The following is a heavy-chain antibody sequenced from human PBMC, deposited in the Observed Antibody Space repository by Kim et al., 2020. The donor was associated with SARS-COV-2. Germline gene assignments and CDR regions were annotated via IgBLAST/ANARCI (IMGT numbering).Heavy chain of an antibody. CDR2: INHSGST. CDR1: GGSFSGYY. CDR3: ARGTTGIYYYYGMDV. J-gene: IGHJ6*02. Sequence: SETLSLTCAVYGGSFSGYYWSWIRQPPGKGLEWIGEINHSGSTNYNPSLKSRVTISVDTSKNQFSLKLSSVIAADTAVYYCARGTTGIYYYYGMDVWGQGTTVTVSS. D-gene: IGHD1-1*01. V-gene: IGHV4-34*01.